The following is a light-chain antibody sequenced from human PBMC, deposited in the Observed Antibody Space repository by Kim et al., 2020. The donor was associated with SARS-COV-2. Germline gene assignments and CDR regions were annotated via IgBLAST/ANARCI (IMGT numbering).Light chain of an antibody. V-gene: IGKV3-20*01. J-gene: IGKJ2*01. CDR1: QTVSSNY. CDR3: QHCDSSAPYT. Sequence: EIVLTQSPGTLSLSPGERATLSCRASQTVSSNYLAWYQQKPGQSPRLLIYGASTRATGITDRFSGSGSGTNFTLTISRLEPEDFVVYYCQHCDSSAPYTFGQGTKLEIK. CDR2: GAS.